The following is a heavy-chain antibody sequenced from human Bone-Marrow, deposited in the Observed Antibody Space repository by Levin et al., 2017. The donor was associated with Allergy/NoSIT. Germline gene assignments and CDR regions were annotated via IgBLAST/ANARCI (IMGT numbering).Heavy chain of an antibody. V-gene: IGHV3-48*04. CDR2: ISRSSGTI. D-gene: IGHD3-22*01. Sequence: PGGSLRLSCAASGFTLKTYSMNWVRQAPGKGLEWVSYISRSSGTIFYADSVKGRVTISRDNAKNSLFLQMNSPRAEDTALYYCARGISMIEVLSIDAFDIWGQGTLVTVSS. CDR1: GFTLKTYS. CDR3: ARGISMIEVLSIDAFDI. J-gene: IGHJ3*02.